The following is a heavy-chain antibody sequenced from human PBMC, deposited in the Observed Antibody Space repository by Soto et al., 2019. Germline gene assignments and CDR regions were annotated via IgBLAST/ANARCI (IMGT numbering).Heavy chain of an antibody. Sequence: XGTLGLTCTVSGASISGFYWSWIRKSAGKGLEWIGRIYATGTTDYNPSLKSRVMMSVDTSKKQFSLKLRSVTAADTAVYYCVRDGTKTLRDWFDPWGQGISVTVSS. D-gene: IGHD1-1*01. V-gene: IGHV4-4*07. CDR3: VRDGTKTLRDWFDP. CDR1: GASISGFY. J-gene: IGHJ5*02. CDR2: IYATGTT.